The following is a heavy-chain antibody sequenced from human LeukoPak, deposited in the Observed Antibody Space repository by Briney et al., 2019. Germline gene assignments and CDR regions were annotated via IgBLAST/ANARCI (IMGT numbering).Heavy chain of an antibody. CDR3: AREGMWAFDM. J-gene: IGHJ3*02. Sequence: GGSLRLSCAASGFIFSHYWMSWVRQAPGKGLEWVANIKPDGTEKYYVDSVKGRFTISRDNAKNSLYLLMDSLRAEDTAVYYCAREGMWAFDMWGQGTMVTVSS. CDR2: IKPDGTEK. V-gene: IGHV3-7*01. CDR1: GFIFSHYW. D-gene: IGHD6-13*01.